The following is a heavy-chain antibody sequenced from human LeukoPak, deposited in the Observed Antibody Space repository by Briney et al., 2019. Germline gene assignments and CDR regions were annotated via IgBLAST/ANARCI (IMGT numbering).Heavy chain of an antibody. CDR1: GYTVTGYY. J-gene: IGHJ4*02. CDR2: INPNSGGT. D-gene: IGHD3-9*01. Sequence: ASVKVSCKASGYTVTGYYMHWVRQAPGQGLEWMGWINPNSGGTNYAQKFQGWVTMTRGTSISTAYMELSRLRSDDTAVYYCARGKYDTLTGYYEPVDYWGQGTLVTVSS. V-gene: IGHV1-2*04. CDR3: ARGKYDTLTGYYEPVDY.